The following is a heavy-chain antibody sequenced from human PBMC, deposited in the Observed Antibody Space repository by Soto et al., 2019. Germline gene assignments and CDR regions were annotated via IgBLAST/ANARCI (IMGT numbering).Heavy chain of an antibody. J-gene: IGHJ4*02. D-gene: IGHD3-9*01. CDR1: GFSLSTSGVG. CDR2: IYWDDSK. CDR3: AHKGPEDWPLDY. V-gene: IGHV2-5*02. Sequence: QITLKESGPTLVRPTQTLTLTCAFSGFSLSTSGVGVRWIRQPPGKALEWLAVIYWDDSKHYSPSLRSRLTTTKDTSKNQVVLTMTNMDPMDTGTYYCAHKGPEDWPLDYWGQGTLVTVSS.